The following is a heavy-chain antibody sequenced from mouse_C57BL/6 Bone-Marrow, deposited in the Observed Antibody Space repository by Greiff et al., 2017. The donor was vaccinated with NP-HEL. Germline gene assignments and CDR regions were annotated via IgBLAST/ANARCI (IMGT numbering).Heavy chain of an antibody. CDR2: IDPENGDT. Sequence: SGAELVRPGASVKLSCTASGFNIKDDYMHWVKQRPEQGLEWIGWIDPENGDTEYASKFQGKATITADTSSNTAYLQLSSLTSEDTAVYYCTRDYAGFAYWGQGTLVTVSA. J-gene: IGHJ3*01. D-gene: IGHD2-4*01. CDR1: GFNIKDDY. CDR3: TRDYAGFAY. V-gene: IGHV14-4*01.